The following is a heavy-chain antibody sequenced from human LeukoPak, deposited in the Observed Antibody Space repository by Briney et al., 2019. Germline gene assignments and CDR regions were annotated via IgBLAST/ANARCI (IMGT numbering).Heavy chain of an antibody. J-gene: IGHJ4*02. CDR1: GGSISSYY. CDR3: ARRNNVDTAMVFDY. D-gene: IGHD5-18*01. Sequence: SETLSLTCTVSGGSISSYYWSWIRQPPGKGLEWIGYIYYSGSTNYNPSLKSRVTISVDTSKNQFSLKLSSVTAADTAVYYCARRNNVDTAMVFDYWGQGTLVTVSS. CDR2: IYYSGST. V-gene: IGHV4-59*01.